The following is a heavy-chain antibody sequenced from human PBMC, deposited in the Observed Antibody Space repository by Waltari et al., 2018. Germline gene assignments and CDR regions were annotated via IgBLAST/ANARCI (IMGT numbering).Heavy chain of an antibody. Sequence: EVLLLESGGGLVQPGGSLRLSCAASGFSFSRYVMSWVRQPPGKGLEWVSGISGSGDDTYYADSVKGRFTVSRYNSKNTLYLQMPSLRVADTAVYYCAKGTAHYGMDVWGQGTTVTVSS. V-gene: IGHV3-23*01. J-gene: IGHJ6*02. D-gene: IGHD2-8*02. CDR1: GFSFSRYV. CDR2: ISGSGDDT. CDR3: AKGTAHYGMDV.